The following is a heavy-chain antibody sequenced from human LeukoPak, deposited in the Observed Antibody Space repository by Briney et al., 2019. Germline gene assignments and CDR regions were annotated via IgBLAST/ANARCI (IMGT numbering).Heavy chain of an antibody. Sequence: GGSLRLSCAASGFTFSSYSMSWVRRAPGRGLEWVANIKEDGSEKYYVDSVKDRFTISRDNAKNSLYLQMNSLRAADTAVYYCARRRGVDYWGQGTLVTVSS. D-gene: IGHD3-16*01. J-gene: IGHJ4*02. CDR2: IKEDGSEK. CDR1: GFTFSSYS. V-gene: IGHV3-7*05. CDR3: ARRRGVDY.